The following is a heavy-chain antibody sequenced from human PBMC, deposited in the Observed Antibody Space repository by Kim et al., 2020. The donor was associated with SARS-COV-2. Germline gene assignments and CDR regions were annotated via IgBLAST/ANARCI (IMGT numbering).Heavy chain of an antibody. J-gene: IGHJ6*02. CDR2: IRTKTDGGTT. V-gene: IGHV3-49*03. CDR3: TRDLIVAGFQFYGMDV. CDR1: GFSFPDYA. Sequence: GGSLRLSCTASGFSFPDYAVGWSRQAPGKGLEWVGFIRTKTDGGTTEYAESVKGRFSISRDDSKGIAYLQMNSLKIEDTAVYFCTRDLIVAGFQFYGMDVWGQGTTVTVSS. D-gene: IGHD1-26*01.